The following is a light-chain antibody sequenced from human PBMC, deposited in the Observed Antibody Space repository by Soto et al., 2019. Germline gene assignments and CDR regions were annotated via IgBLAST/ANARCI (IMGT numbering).Light chain of an antibody. CDR1: QSVSSNF. V-gene: IGKV3D-20*02. CDR2: GAS. Sequence: EIVLTQSPGTLSLSPGERATLSCRASQSVSSNFLAWYQEKPGQAPRLLIYGASSRATGIPDRFSGSGSGTDFTLTISRLEPEDFAVYYCQQRSNWPQTFGQGTKV. J-gene: IGKJ1*01. CDR3: QQRSNWPQT.